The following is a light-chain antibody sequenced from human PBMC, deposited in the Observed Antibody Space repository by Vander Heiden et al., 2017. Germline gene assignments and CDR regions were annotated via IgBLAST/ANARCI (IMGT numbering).Light chain of an antibody. Sequence: DIQLTQSPSTLPASVGDRVSIPSRAIQYIRDHLNWYQQKAGEAPKLLIYTATSLESGVPARFSGSGSGTDFTLNISSLQPEDFATYYCQQSYSSPLTFGGGTKVEIK. J-gene: IGKJ4*01. CDR3: QQSYSSPLT. V-gene: IGKV1-39*01. CDR1: QYIRDH. CDR2: TAT.